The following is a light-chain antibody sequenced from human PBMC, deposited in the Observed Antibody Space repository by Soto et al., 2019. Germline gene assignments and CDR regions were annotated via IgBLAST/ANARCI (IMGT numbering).Light chain of an antibody. J-gene: IGLJ2*01. V-gene: IGLV2-8*01. Sequence: QSVLTQPPSASGSPGQSVTISCTGTSGDVGGFNYVSWYQQHPGKAPKLMIYEVNKRPSGVPDRFSGSKSGYTASLTVSGLQADDEADYYCSSYAGSSNLVFGGGTKLTVL. CDR2: EVN. CDR1: SGDVGGFNY. CDR3: SSYAGSSNLV.